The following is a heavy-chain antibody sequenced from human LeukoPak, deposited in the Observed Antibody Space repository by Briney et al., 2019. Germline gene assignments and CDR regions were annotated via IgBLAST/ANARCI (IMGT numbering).Heavy chain of an antibody. D-gene: IGHD3-10*01. CDR2: MNPNSGNT. Sequence: ASVKVSCKASGYTFTSYDINWVRQATGQGLEWMGWMNPNSGNTGYAQKFQGRVTITGNTSISTAYMELSSLRSDDTAVYYCARVTYGSGSYPLDYWGQETLVTVSS. V-gene: IGHV1-8*01. CDR1: GYTFTSYD. CDR3: ARVTYGSGSYPLDY. J-gene: IGHJ4*02.